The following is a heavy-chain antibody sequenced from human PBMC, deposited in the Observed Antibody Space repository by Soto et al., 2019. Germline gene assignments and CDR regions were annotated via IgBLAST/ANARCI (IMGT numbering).Heavy chain of an antibody. J-gene: IGHJ6*02. CDR1: GGSISSYYW. CDR3: ARIHLRHDYFYGMDV. Sequence: TLSLTCTVSGGSISSYYWSWIRQPPGKALEWLARIDWDDEKFYSTSLKTRLTISKDTSKNQVVLTMTNMDPVGTATYYCARIHLRHDYFYGMDVWGQGTTVT. CDR2: IDWDDEK. V-gene: IGHV2-70*16. D-gene: IGHD3-10*01.